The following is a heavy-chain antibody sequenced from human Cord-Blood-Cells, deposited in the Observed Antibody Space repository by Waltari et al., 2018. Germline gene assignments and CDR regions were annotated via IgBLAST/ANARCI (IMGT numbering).Heavy chain of an antibody. V-gene: IGHV3-30*18. CDR2: ISYDGSNK. D-gene: IGHD3-3*01. CDR3: AKKTPREWLFDY. J-gene: IGHJ4*02. CDR1: GFTFSSYG. Sequence: QVQLVESGGGVVQPGRSRRLSCAASGFTFSSYGMHWVGQAPGKGLEWVAVISYDGSNKYYADSVKGRFTISRDNSKNTLYLQMNSLRAEDTAVYYCAKKTPREWLFDYWGQGTLVTVSS.